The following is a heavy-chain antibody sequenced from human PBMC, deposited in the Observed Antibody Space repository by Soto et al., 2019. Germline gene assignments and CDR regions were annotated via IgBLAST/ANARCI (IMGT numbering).Heavy chain of an antibody. J-gene: IGHJ4*02. CDR3: ASTHYYGSGRTFYYFDY. V-gene: IGHV4-31*03. D-gene: IGHD3-10*01. CDR1: GGSISSGGYY. Sequence: SETLSLTCTVSGGSISSGGYYWSWIRQHPGKGLEWIGYIYYSGSTYYNPSLKSRVTISVDTSKNQFSLKLSSVTAADTAVYYCASTHYYGSGRTFYYFDYWGQGTLVTVSS. CDR2: IYYSGST.